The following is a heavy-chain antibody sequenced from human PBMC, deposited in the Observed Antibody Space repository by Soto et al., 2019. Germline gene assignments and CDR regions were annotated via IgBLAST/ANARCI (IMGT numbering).Heavy chain of an antibody. CDR3: ASSNHFYDTRGQGFDY. CDR1: GGSVSSSGYS. Sequence: SETLSLTCAVSGGSVSSSGYSWGWIRQPPGKGLEWIGYFYRGETYYNPSLKSRVTISLDSPQNQFSLTLNSVTAADTAVYYCASSNHFYDTRGQGFDYWGPGILVTVSS. V-gene: IGHV4-30-2*01. CDR2: FYRGET. D-gene: IGHD3-22*01. J-gene: IGHJ4*02.